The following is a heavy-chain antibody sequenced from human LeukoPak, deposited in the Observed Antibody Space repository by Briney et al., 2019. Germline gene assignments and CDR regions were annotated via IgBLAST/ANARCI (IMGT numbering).Heavy chain of an antibody. Sequence: GGSLSPSCAASGITFSNYSMKLVRPAPGRGLELVSIISSSSGYIYYADAVKGRFAISRDNARNSLYLQMNSLRAEDTAVYYCARDSDPRYYYDSSGHNWFDPWGQGTLVTVSS. CDR1: GITFSNYS. V-gene: IGHV3-21*01. CDR3: ARDSDPRYYYDSSGHNWFDP. J-gene: IGHJ5*02. D-gene: IGHD3-22*01. CDR2: ISSSSGYI.